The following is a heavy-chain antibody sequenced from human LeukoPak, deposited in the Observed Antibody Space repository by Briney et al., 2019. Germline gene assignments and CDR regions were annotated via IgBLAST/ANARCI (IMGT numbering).Heavy chain of an antibody. J-gene: IGHJ4*02. CDR2: IIPIFGTA. D-gene: IGHD3-9*01. Sequence: ASVKVSCKASGGTFSSYAISWVRQAPGQGLEWMGGIIPIFGTANYVQKFQGRVTITADESTSTAYMELSSLRSEDTAVYYCARSNYDILTGYFSYLDYWGQGTLVTVSS. V-gene: IGHV1-69*01. CDR3: ARSNYDILTGYFSYLDY. CDR1: GGTFSSYA.